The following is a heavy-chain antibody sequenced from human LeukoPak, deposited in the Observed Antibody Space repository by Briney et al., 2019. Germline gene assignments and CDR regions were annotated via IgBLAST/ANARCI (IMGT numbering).Heavy chain of an antibody. D-gene: IGHD2-21*02. V-gene: IGHV1-18*01. CDR2: ISAYNGNT. CDR1: GYTFSHYG. CDR3: ARTQDVTYFYYYMDV. J-gene: IGHJ6*03. Sequence: ASVKVSCKSSGYTFSHYGYGWVQQAPGQGLEWMGWISAYNGNTHYAQKFQGRVTMTTDIPASTAYMEVRSLRSDDTAMYFCARTQDVTYFYYYMDVWGKGTTVTVSS.